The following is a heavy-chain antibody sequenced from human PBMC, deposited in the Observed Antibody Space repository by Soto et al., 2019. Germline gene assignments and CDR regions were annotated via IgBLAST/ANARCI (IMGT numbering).Heavy chain of an antibody. V-gene: IGHV3-23*01. CDR1: GFTFSSYT. CDR3: AKVSFSNSYYYYGMDV. J-gene: IGHJ6*02. CDR2: ISGSSSST. Sequence: GGSLRLSCAASGFTFSSYTMNWVRQAPGKGLEWVSYISGSSSSTYYADSVKGRFTISRDNSKNTLYLQMNSLRAEDTAVYYCAKVSFSNSYYYYGMDVWGQGTTVTVSS. D-gene: IGHD4-4*01.